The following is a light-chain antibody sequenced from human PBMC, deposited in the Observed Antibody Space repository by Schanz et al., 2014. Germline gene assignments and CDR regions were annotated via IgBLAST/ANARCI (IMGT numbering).Light chain of an antibody. Sequence: EVVLTQSPGTLSLSPGERATLSCRASQSVSNNYLAWYQQEPGQAPRLLIYDASNRATGIPARFSGSGSGTDFTLTISSLETEDFAVYYCHQRTNWRGYTFGQGTKLEIK. J-gene: IGKJ2*01. CDR3: HQRTNWRGYT. CDR1: QSVSNNY. V-gene: IGKV3D-20*02. CDR2: DAS.